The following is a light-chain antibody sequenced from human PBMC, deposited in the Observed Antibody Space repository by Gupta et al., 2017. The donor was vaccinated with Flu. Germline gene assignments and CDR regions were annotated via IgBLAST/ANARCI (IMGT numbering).Light chain of an antibody. V-gene: IGKV1-16*02. CDR2: DAA. CDR3: RKKENYPYT. CDR1: QGISNN. Sequence: DIQMTQSPTSLSASVGDSVSITCRASQGISNNLGWLQQKPGKAPKYLIYDAANRQSGVPSKFSGSGSGRDFTITNISQQPEDFATYYCRKKENYPYTIGHGTKVDIK. J-gene: IGKJ3*01.